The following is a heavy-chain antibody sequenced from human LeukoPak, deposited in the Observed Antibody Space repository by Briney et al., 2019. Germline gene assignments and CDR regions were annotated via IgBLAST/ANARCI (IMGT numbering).Heavy chain of an antibody. D-gene: IGHD3-16*01. CDR2: IASSSNI. Sequence: GGSLRLSCAASGFTFSYAHMSWVRQAPGKGLEWVSSIASSSNIYYADSVKGRFTISRDNAKNSLYLQMNSLRAEDTAVYYCAREWGYYDYWGQGTLVTVSS. J-gene: IGHJ4*02. CDR3: AREWGYYDY. CDR1: GFTFSYAH. V-gene: IGHV3-69-1*01.